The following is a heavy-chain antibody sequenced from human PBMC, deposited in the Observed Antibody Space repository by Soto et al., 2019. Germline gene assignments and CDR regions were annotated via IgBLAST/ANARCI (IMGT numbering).Heavy chain of an antibody. D-gene: IGHD2-21*01. J-gene: IGHJ6*02. V-gene: IGHV1-18*04. Sequence: SEKVACLASNYSCTHHGMSCLRQAPRPALEWMGWISAYTGNTNYAQKFQGRVTLTTDTSTTTAYMELRSLRSDDTAVYYCARNYHDWFCADCPIRYSGLDVRGQG. CDR3: ARNYHDWFCADCPIRYSGLDV. CDR1: NYSCTHHG. CDR2: ISAYTGNT.